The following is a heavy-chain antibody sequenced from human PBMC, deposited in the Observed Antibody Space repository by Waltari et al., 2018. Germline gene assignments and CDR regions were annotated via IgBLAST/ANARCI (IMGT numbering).Heavy chain of an antibody. J-gene: IGHJ4*02. D-gene: IGHD7-27*01. CDR2: MESDERRT. CDR1: GFTFSTYW. V-gene: IGHV3-74*03. Sequence: EVQLVESGGALVQPGGSLRLSCATSGFTFSTYWMHWVRQVPGKGLMWVANMESDERRTTYAESVKGRFTISRDNAKNTVYLQMNSLRDEDTAVYYCVRDEPGDGLDYWGQGTLVTFSS. CDR3: VRDEPGDGLDY.